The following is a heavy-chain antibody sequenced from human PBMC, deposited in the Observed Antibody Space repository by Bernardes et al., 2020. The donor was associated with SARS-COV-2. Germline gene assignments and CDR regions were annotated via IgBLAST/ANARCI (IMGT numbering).Heavy chain of an antibody. CDR1: GASVSSGGYY. Sequence: SETLSLTCTVSGASVSSGGYYWSWVRQRPGKGLEWIGYIYYSEYTYFNPSLKSRVTISVDTSRNQFSLRLTSVTAADTAVYYCARWDDYGEYRLDYWGQGTLVTVSS. J-gene: IGHJ4*02. D-gene: IGHD4-17*01. V-gene: IGHV4-31*03. CDR2: IYYSEYT. CDR3: ARWDDYGEYRLDY.